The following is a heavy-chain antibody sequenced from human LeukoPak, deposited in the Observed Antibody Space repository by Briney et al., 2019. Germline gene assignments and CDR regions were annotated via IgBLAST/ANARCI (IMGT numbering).Heavy chain of an antibody. V-gene: IGHV4-34*01. CDR3: ARGPTTDIVVVPAAREFDY. Sequence: SETLSLTCAVYGGSFSGYYWSWIRQPPGKGLEWIGEINHSGSTNYNPSLKSRVTISVDTSKNQFSLKLSSVTAADTAVYYCARGPTTDIVVVPAAREFDYWGQGTLVTVSP. CDR2: INHSGST. D-gene: IGHD2-2*01. CDR1: GGSFSGYY. J-gene: IGHJ4*02.